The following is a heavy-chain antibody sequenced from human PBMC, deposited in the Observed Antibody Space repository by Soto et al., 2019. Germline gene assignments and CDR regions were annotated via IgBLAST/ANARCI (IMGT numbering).Heavy chain of an antibody. V-gene: IGHV2-5*02. CDR2: IYWDDYK. J-gene: IGHJ4*02. CDR1: GFSLSSSGEG. CDR3: AHSPLGGTPDF. Sequence: QITLKESGPMLVKPPQTLTLTCTFSGFSLSSSGEGVGWVRQPPGKALELLVVIYWDDYKQYSPSLKSRLAISKDTSKNEVVLTMTSMDPVDTGTYFCAHSPLGGTPDFWGQGTLVTVSS. D-gene: IGHD1-26*01.